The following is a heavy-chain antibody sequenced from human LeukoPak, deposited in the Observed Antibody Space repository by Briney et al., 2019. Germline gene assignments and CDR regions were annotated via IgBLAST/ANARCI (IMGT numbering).Heavy chain of an antibody. CDR3: ARAPSEIGGYYPEYFRH. CDR1: GFTFSTYW. D-gene: IGHD3-22*01. J-gene: IGHJ1*01. CDR2: IKSDGST. Sequence: GGSPRLSCAASGFTFSTYWMHWVRQAPGRGLVWVSRIKSDGSTNYADSVKGRFTISRDNAKNTVSLQMNSLRSEDTGVYYCARAPSEIGGYYPEYFRHWGQGTLVTVSS. V-gene: IGHV3-74*01.